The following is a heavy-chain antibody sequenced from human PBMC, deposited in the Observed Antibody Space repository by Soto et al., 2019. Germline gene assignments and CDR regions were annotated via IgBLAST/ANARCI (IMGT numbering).Heavy chain of an antibody. CDR2: IRSKANSYAT. J-gene: IGHJ3*02. CDR1: GFTFSGSA. CDR3: TRQDLSSGWTTPGSFDI. V-gene: IGHV3-73*01. Sequence: GGSLRLSCATSGFTFSGSAMHWVRQASGKGLEWVGSIRSKANSYATAYAASVKGRFTISRDDSKNTAYLQMNSLKTEDTAVYYCTRQDLSSGWTTPGSFDIWGQGTMVTV. D-gene: IGHD6-19*01.